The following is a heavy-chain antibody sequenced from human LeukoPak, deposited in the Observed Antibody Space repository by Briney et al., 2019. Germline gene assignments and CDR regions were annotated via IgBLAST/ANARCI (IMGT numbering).Heavy chain of an antibody. CDR3: ARLSGYSSSWYRFDP. CDR1: GFTFSTYG. Sequence: GSLRLSCAASGFTFSTYGIHWVRQPPGKGLEWIGYIYYSGSTNYNSSLKSRVTISVDTSKNQFSLKLSSVTAADTAIYYCARLSGYSSSWYRFDPWGQGTLVTVSS. CDR2: IYYSGST. V-gene: IGHV4-59*08. D-gene: IGHD6-13*01. J-gene: IGHJ5*02.